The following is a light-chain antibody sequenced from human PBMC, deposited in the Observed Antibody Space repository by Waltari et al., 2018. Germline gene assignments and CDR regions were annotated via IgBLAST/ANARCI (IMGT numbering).Light chain of an antibody. J-gene: IGLJ3*02. CDR3: MFWPSNVWV. CDR2: YTSDAEK. V-gene: IGLV5-37*01. CDR1: SDFNVGDFI. Sequence: QPVLTQPPSSSASPGESVRLPCTLPSDFNVGDFIIYWYHQRPGSPPRFLLYYTSDAEKAQGSGVPSRFSGSKDASANAGILLISGLQSEDEADYYCMFWPSNVWVFGGGTKLTVL.